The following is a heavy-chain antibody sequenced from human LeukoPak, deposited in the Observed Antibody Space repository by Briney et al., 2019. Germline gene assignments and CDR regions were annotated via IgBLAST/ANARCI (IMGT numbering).Heavy chain of an antibody. V-gene: IGHV3-7*01. CDR1: GFSFSNYW. Sequence: GGSLRLSCVVSGFSFSNYWMSWVRQAPGKGLEWVANINQDGSEKSYVDSVKGRFTISRDNAESSLYLQVNSLRAEETAVYYCARVNWEDTSCPGFDYWGQGTLVTVSS. CDR2: INQDGSEK. D-gene: IGHD2-2*01. J-gene: IGHJ4*02. CDR3: ARVNWEDTSCPGFDY.